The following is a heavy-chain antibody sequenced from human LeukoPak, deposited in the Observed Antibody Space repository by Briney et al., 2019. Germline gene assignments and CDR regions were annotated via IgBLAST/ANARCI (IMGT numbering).Heavy chain of an antibody. CDR1: GYTFTSYY. V-gene: IGHV1-46*01. CDR3: AREGGIVAVQAANWFDP. D-gene: IGHD2-2*01. Sequence: ASVKVSCKASGYTFTSYYMHWVRQAPGQGLEWMGIINPSGGSTSYAQKFQGRVTMTRDMSTSTVYMELSRLTSDDTAVYYCAREGGIVAVQAANWFDPWGQGTLVTVSS. CDR2: INPSGGST. J-gene: IGHJ5*02.